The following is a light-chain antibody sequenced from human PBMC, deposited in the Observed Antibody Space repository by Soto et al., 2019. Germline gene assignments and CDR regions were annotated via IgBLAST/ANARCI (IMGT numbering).Light chain of an antibody. CDR2: NTY. CDR3: SAWDDSLNGVV. Sequence: QSVLTQPPSASGTPGQRVTISCSGSSSNIGSHTVNWYQQLPGTAPRLLIYNTYYRPSGVPDRFSGAKYCTSAALAISGLQSADEADYYCSAWDDSLNGVVFGGGTKLTVL. V-gene: IGLV1-44*01. J-gene: IGLJ3*02. CDR1: SSNIGSHT.